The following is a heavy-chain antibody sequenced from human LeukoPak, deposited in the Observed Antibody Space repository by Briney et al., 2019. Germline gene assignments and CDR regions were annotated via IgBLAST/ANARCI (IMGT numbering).Heavy chain of an antibody. D-gene: IGHD3-10*01. Sequence: ASVKVSCKASGYTFTSYAMHWVRQAPGQRLEWMGWINAGNGNTKYSQKFQGRVTITRDTSASTAYMELSSPRSEDTAVYYCARDLYYYGSGSYFGYWGQGTLVTVSS. CDR2: INAGNGNT. J-gene: IGHJ4*02. CDR3: ARDLYYYGSGSYFGY. CDR1: GYTFTSYA. V-gene: IGHV1-3*01.